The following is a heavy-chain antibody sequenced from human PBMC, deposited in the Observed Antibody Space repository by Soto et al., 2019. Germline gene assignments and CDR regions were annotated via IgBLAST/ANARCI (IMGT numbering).Heavy chain of an antibody. CDR1: GYTFTNYG. CDR2: ISGYNGNT. J-gene: IGHJ6*02. D-gene: IGHD3-22*01. CDR3: ARDREYDYDSSGNYYDHYGMDV. Sequence: QVQLVESGAEVKKPGASVKVSCKASGYTFTNYGISWVRQAPGQGLEWMGWISGYNGNTKYAQKFQGRVTMTTDTPTNTAYTDLRSLRSDDTAVYYCARDREYDYDSSGNYYDHYGMDVWGQGTTVTVS. V-gene: IGHV1-18*04.